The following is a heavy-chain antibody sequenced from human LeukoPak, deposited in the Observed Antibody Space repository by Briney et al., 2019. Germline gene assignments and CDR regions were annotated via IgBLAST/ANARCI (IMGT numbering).Heavy chain of an antibody. CDR2: MKHDGTEK. D-gene: IGHD1-26*01. J-gene: IGHJ4*02. V-gene: IGHV3-7*04. Sequence: GRSLRLSCAASGFTLSNYWMNWVSQAPGKGLEWVANMKHDGTEKSYVDSVKGRFTISRDDAKNSLYLQMNSLGAEDTARYYCARSPYSGSYGPFDYWGQGTLVTVSS. CDR1: GFTLSNYW. CDR3: ARSPYSGSYGPFDY.